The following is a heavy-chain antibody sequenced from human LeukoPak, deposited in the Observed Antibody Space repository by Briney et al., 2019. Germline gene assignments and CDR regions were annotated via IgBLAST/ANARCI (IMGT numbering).Heavy chain of an antibody. Sequence: SQTLSLTCVVSGDSISNSNSWGCFRQPPGKGLERLGFISYSGNTPYNPSLKSRVTMSVDTSKNHFSLKLSSVTAVDTAVYYCARGHCSGGSCYWDYFDYWGQGTLVTVSS. CDR3: ARGHCSGGSCYWDYFDY. V-gene: IGHV4-28*01. D-gene: IGHD2-15*01. CDR1: GDSISNSNS. CDR2: ISYSGNT. J-gene: IGHJ4*02.